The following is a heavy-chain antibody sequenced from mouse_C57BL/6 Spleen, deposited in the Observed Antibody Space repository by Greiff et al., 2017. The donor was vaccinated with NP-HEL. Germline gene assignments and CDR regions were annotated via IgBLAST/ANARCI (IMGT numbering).Heavy chain of an antibody. J-gene: IGHJ3*01. V-gene: IGHV1-82*01. CDR3: ARKAGDGPWFAY. CDR2: IYPGDGDT. CDR1: GYAFSSSW. Sequence: QVQLKESGPELVKPGASVKISCKASGYAFSSSWMNWVKQRPGKGLEWIGRIYPGDGDTNYNGKFKGKATLTADKSSSTAYMQLSSLTSEDSAVYFCARKAGDGPWFAYWGQGTLVTVSA. D-gene: IGHD2-3*01.